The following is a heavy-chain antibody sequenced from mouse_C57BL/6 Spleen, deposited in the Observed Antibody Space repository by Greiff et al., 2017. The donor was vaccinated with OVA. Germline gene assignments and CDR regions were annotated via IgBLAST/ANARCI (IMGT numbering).Heavy chain of an antibody. Sequence: VQLQQSGPELVKPGASVKIPCKASGYTFTDYNMDWVKQSHGKSLEWIGDINPNNGGTIYNQKFKGKATLTVDKSSSTAYMELRSLTSEDTAVYYCAREAHYYGSSNGFAYWGQGTLVTVSA. CDR2: INPNNGGT. CDR3: AREAHYYGSSNGFAY. V-gene: IGHV1-18*01. CDR1: GYTFTDYN. D-gene: IGHD1-1*01. J-gene: IGHJ3*01.